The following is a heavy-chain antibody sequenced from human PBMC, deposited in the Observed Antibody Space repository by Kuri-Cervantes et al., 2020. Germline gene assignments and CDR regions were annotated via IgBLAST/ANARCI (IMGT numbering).Heavy chain of an antibody. V-gene: IGHV1-46*01. CDR1: GYTFTSYY. J-gene: IGHJ4*02. Sequence: ASVKVSCKASGYTFTSYYMHWVRQAPGQGLEWMGIISPSGGSTSYAQKFQGRVTMTRDTSTSTVYMELSSLRSEDTAVYYCARSRKPQQLASYYFDYWGQGTLVTVSS. CDR3: ARSRKPQQLASYYFDY. D-gene: IGHD6-13*01. CDR2: ISPSGGST.